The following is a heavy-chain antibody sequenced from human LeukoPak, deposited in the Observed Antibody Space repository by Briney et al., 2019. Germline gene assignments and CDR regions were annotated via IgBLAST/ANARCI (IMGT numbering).Heavy chain of an antibody. D-gene: IGHD2-2*01. CDR3: ARARYCSSTSCYLRAQYYFDY. CDR1: GFTFSNSA. Sequence: SVKVSCKASGFTFSNSAMQWVRQARGQRLEWIGWIVVGSGNTNYAQKFQERVTITRDMSTSTAYMELSSLRAEDTAVYYCARARYCSSTSCYLRAQYYFDYWGQGTLVTVSS. J-gene: IGHJ4*02. CDR2: IVVGSGNT. V-gene: IGHV1-58*02.